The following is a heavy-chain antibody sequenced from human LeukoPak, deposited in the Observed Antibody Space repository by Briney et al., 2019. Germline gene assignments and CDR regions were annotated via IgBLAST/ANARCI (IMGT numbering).Heavy chain of an antibody. J-gene: IGHJ3*02. CDR1: GGSFSGYY. D-gene: IGHD5-18*01. Sequence: SETLSLTCAVYGGSFSGYYWSWIRQPPGKGLEWIGEIYHSGSTNYNPSLKSRVTISVDKSKNQFSLKLSSVTAADTAVYYCASLGYSYAGQDAFDIWGQGTMVTVSS. CDR2: IYHSGST. V-gene: IGHV4-34*01. CDR3: ASLGYSYAGQDAFDI.